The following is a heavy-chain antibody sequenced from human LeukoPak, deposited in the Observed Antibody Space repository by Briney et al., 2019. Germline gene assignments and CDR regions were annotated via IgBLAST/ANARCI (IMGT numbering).Heavy chain of an antibody. V-gene: IGHV4-30-2*01. J-gene: IGHJ5*02. Sequence: SETLSLTCAVSGGSISSSGYSWSWIRQPPGKGLEWIGYIHHTGSTYYNPSLKSRVTISVDRSKNQFSLKLSSVTAADTAMYFCARTPTYCGGDCYYFDPWGQGTLVTVSS. CDR2: IHHTGST. D-gene: IGHD2-21*02. CDR1: GGSISSSGYS. CDR3: ARTPTYCGGDCYYFDP.